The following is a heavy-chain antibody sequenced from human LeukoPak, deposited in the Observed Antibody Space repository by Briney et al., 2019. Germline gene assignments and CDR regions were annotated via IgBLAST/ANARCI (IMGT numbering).Heavy chain of an antibody. CDR1: GFSFSTYG. CDR3: AKSHVIASYVGDY. Sequence: GGSLRLSCAASGFSFSTYGMHWVRQAPGKGLEWVAFIRYDGINKFYADSVKGRFTISRGTSKNTLFLEMSSLRAEDMAVYYCAKSHVIASYVGDYWGQGTLVTVSS. J-gene: IGHJ4*02. D-gene: IGHD2-21*01. V-gene: IGHV3-30*02. CDR2: IRYDGINK.